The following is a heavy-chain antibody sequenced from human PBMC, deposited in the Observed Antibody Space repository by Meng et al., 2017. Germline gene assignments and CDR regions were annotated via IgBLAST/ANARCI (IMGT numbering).Heavy chain of an antibody. D-gene: IGHD1-26*01. J-gene: IGHJ4*02. CDR3: ARQPVGADDY. Sequence: SETLSLTCSVSGGSISSGRYYWSWIRQPAGKGLEWIGHISSTGSINSNPSLNSRVTISVDTSKNQFSLRLTSVTAADTAVYYCARQPVGADDYWGQGTLVTVSS. V-gene: IGHV4-61*09. CDR1: GGSISSGRYY. CDR2: ISSTGSI.